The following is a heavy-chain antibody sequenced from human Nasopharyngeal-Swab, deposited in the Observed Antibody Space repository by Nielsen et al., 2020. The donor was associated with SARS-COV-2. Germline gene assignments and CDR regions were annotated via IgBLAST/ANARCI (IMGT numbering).Heavy chain of an antibody. V-gene: IGHV3-74*01. CDR2: INSDGSST. Sequence: GASLKISCAASGFTFSSYWMHWVRPAPGKGLVWVSRINSDGSSTSYADSVKGRCTISRDNAKNTLYLQMNSLRAEDTAVYYCASRSDYDFWSGYPNRDYYYMDVWGKGTTVTVSS. CDR3: ASRSDYDFWSGYPNRDYYYMDV. J-gene: IGHJ6*03. D-gene: IGHD3-3*01. CDR1: GFTFSSYW.